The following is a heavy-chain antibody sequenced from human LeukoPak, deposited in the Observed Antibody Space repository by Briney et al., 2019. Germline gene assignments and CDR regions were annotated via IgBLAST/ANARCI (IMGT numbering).Heavy chain of an antibody. V-gene: IGHV3-30*04. CDR2: ISYDGSNK. Sequence: GGSLRLSCAASGFTFSSYAMHWVRQAPGKGLEWVAVISYDGSNKYYADSVKGRFTISRDNAKNTLYLLMNSLRAEDTAVYYCARGADTGYSSDSWGQGTLVTVSS. J-gene: IGHJ5*02. D-gene: IGHD6-19*01. CDR1: GFTFSSYA. CDR3: ARGADTGYSSDS.